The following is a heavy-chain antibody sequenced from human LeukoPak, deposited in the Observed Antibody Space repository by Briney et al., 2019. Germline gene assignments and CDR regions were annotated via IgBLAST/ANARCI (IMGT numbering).Heavy chain of an antibody. CDR2: ISASVSNT. V-gene: IGHV3-23*01. D-gene: IGHD6-19*01. J-gene: IGHJ4*02. CDR3: AKRLAVLGPSFDL. CDR1: GFTFGSYA. Sequence: GGSLRLSCAASGFTFGSYAMSWVRQAPGRGLEWVSAISASVSNTYYADSVRGRFTISRDNSKNTLYLQMNSLTPEDTAIYYCAKRLAVLGPSFDLWGQGALVTVSS.